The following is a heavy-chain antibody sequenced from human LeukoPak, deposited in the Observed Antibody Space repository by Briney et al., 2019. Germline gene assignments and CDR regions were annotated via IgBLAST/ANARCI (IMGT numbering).Heavy chain of an antibody. CDR1: GYSFSSGYY. Sequence: SETLSLTCAVSGYSFSSGYYWGWSRQPPGKGLEWIGRIYHSGSTYYNPSLKSRVNIALDTSKSEFALKLSSVTAADTAVYYCARQAVGIVVGPDVFDIWGRETMVTVSS. D-gene: IGHD2-15*01. V-gene: IGHV4-38-2*01. J-gene: IGHJ3*02. CDR3: ARQAVGIVVGPDVFDI. CDR2: IYHSGST.